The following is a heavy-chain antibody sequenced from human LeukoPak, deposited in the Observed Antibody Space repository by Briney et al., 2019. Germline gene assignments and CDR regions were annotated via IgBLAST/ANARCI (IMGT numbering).Heavy chain of an antibody. CDR2: ITGTA. J-gene: IGHJ3*02. V-gene: IGHV3-23*01. CDR1: GFTFSSYA. D-gene: IGHD6-13*01. CDR3: AKAFREYGSSAYSSFDI. Sequence: GGSLRLSCAASGFTFSSYAMSWVRQAPGKGLQWVSTITGTAHYADSVRGRFTISRDNSKNILYLQKNSLSTEDTAIYYCAKAFREYGSSAYSSFDIWGQGTMVTVSS.